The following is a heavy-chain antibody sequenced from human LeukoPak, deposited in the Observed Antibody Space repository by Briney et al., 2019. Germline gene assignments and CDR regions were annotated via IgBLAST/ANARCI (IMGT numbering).Heavy chain of an antibody. CDR2: IYYSGST. CDR1: GGSISSYY. V-gene: IGHV4-59*01. J-gene: IGHJ4*02. CDR3: ARVGRAAKEFDY. D-gene: IGHD2-15*01. Sequence: SETLSLTCTVSGGSISSYYWSWIRQPPGKGLEWIGYIYYSGSTNYNPSLKSRVTISVDTSKNQFSLKLSSVTAADTAVYYCARVGRAAKEFDYWGQGTLVTVSS.